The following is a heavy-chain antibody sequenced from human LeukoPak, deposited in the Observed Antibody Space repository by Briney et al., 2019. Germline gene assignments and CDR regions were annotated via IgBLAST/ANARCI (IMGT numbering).Heavy chain of an antibody. Sequence: SQTLSLTCTVSGGSIGSGNYYWSWIRQLPGKGLEWIGNIYYSGSTYYNPSLKSRVTMSVDTSKNQFSLKLSSVTAAGTAVYYCARGRYYDRSGYSHYFDYWGQGTLVTVSS. CDR1: GGSIGSGNYY. J-gene: IGHJ4*02. D-gene: IGHD3-22*01. CDR3: ARGRYYDRSGYSHYFDY. CDR2: IYYSGST. V-gene: IGHV4-31*03.